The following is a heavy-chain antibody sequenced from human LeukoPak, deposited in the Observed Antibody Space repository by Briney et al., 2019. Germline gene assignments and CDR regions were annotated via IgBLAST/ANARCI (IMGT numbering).Heavy chain of an antibody. D-gene: IGHD1-14*01. Sequence: ASVKVSCKASGYTFTGYYIHWVRQAPGQGLEWMGYINPNSGGTNYAQKFQGRVAMTRDTSISTAYMELSRLTSDDTAVYYCGRLRTSDDYWGQGTLVTVSS. J-gene: IGHJ4*02. CDR1: GYTFTGYY. V-gene: IGHV1-2*02. CDR2: INPNSGGT. CDR3: GRLRTSDDY.